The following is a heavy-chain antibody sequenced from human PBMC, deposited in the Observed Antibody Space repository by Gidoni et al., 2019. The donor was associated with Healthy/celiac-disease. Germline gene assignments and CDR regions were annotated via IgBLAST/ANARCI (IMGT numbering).Heavy chain of an antibody. D-gene: IGHD1-1*01. J-gene: IGHJ3*02. V-gene: IGHV1-69*06. CDR2: TIPIFGTA. Sequence: QVQLVQSGDAVMKPGSSVKVSCQASGGTVSSYAISWVRQAPGHGLEWMGGTIPIFGTANYAQKFQGRVTITADKSTSTAYMELSSLRSEDTAVYYWASTSFDWNDQGDAFDIWGQGTMVTVSS. CDR1: GGTVSSYA. CDR3: ASTSFDWNDQGDAFDI.